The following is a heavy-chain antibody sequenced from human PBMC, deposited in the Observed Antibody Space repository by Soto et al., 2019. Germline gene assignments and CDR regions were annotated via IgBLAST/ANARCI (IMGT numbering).Heavy chain of an antibody. CDR3: ASEWFGELLGY. CDR2: ISSSSSYI. J-gene: IGHJ4*02. CDR1: GFTFSSYS. V-gene: IGHV3-21*01. Sequence: EVQLVESGGGLVKPGGSLRLSCAASGFTFSSYSMNWVRQAPGKGLEWVSSISSSSSYIYYADSVKGRFTISRDNAENSLYLQMNSLRAEDTAVYYCASEWFGELLGYWGQGTLVTVSS. D-gene: IGHD3-10*01.